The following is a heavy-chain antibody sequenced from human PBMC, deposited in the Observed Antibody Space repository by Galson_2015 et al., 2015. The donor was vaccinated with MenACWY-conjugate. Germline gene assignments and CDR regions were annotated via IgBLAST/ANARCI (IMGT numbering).Heavy chain of an antibody. J-gene: IGHJ3*02. CDR2: MYNAGNT. V-gene: IGHV3-66*01. Sequence: SLRLSCAASGLIVSNNYMNWIRQAPGKGLEWVSVMYNAGNTYYADAVNGRFTISRDISENTLYLQMNSLRADHTAVYYCAREGYYYNGDSRNRAFDIWGQGTMVTDSS. CDR3: AREGYYYNGDSRNRAFDI. D-gene: IGHD3-22*01. CDR1: GLIVSNNY.